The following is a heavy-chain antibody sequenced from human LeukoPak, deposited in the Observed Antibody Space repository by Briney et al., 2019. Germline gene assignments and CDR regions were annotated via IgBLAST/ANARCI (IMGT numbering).Heavy chain of an antibody. CDR3: AREGRSYDSSGYLTYFDY. J-gene: IGHJ4*02. Sequence: SETLSLTCTVSGGSISSYYWSWIRQPPGKGLEWIGYIYYSGSTNYNPSLKSRVTISVDTSKNQFSLKLSSVTAADTAVYYCAREGRSYDSSGYLTYFDYWGQGTLVTVSS. CDR1: GGSISSYY. CDR2: IYYSGST. V-gene: IGHV4-59*01. D-gene: IGHD3-22*01.